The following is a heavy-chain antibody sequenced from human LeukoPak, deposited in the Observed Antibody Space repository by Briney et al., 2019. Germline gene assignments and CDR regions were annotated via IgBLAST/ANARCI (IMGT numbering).Heavy chain of an antibody. V-gene: IGHV1-2*02. CDR1: GYTFTTYY. CDR2: INPDSGGT. Sequence: ASVKVSCKASGYTFTTYYIHWVRQAPVQGLEWMGWINPDSGGTNYAQKFQGRVTMTRGTSISTVYMDLSMLRSDDTAIYYCVREARAGNWFDPWGQGTLVIVSS. CDR3: VREARAGNWFDP. J-gene: IGHJ5*02.